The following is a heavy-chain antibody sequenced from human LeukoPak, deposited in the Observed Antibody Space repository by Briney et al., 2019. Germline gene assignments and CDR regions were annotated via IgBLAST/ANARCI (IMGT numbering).Heavy chain of an antibody. CDR1: GFTFSSYS. J-gene: IGHJ4*02. Sequence: GGSLRLSCAASGFTFSSYSMNWVRQAPGKGLEWVSYISSSSSTIYYADSVKGRFTISRDNAKNSLYLQMNSLRAEDTAVYYCARFGHYYDSSGYGTFDYWGQGTLVTVSS. D-gene: IGHD3-22*01. V-gene: IGHV3-48*04. CDR2: ISSSSSTI. CDR3: ARFGHYYDSSGYGTFDY.